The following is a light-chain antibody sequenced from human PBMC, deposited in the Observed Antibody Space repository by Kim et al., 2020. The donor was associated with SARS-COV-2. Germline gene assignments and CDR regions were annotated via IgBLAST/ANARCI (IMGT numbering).Light chain of an antibody. CDR1: QNILYSPNNKNY. V-gene: IGKV4-1*01. CDR3: QQYFSIPYT. CDR2: WAS. J-gene: IGKJ2*01. Sequence: RATINCKSIQNILYSPNNKNYLAWYRQKSGQSPELLIYWASSRESGVPDRFSGSGSGTDFTLTISRLQAEDVALYYCQQYFSIPYTFGQGTKLEI.